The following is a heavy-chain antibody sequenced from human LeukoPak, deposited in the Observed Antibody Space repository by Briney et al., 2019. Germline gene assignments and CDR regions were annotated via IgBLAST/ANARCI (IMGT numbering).Heavy chain of an antibody. Sequence: GRSLRLSCAASGFTFSSYAMHWVRQAPGKGLEWVAVISYDGSNKYYADSMKGRFTISRDNSKNTLYLQMNSLRAEDTAVYYCARDRNYYYDSSGYYPDAFDIWGQGTMVTVSS. CDR3: ARDRNYYYDSSGYYPDAFDI. J-gene: IGHJ3*02. CDR1: GFTFSSYA. CDR2: ISYDGSNK. D-gene: IGHD3-22*01. V-gene: IGHV3-30*01.